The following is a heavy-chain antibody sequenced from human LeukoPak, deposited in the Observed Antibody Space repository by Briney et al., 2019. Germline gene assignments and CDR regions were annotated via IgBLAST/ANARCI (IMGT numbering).Heavy chain of an antibody. D-gene: IGHD3-10*01. V-gene: IGHV1-8*01. CDR2: MNPNSGNT. J-gene: IGHJ4*02. CDR3: ARGRMVRGVIPPGSDY. CDR1: GYTFTSYD. Sequence: ASVKVSCKASGYTFTSYDINWVRQATGQGLEWMGWMNPNSGNTGYAQKFQGRVTMTRNTSISTAYMELSSLRSEDTAVYYCARGRMVRGVIPPGSDYWGQGTLVTVSS.